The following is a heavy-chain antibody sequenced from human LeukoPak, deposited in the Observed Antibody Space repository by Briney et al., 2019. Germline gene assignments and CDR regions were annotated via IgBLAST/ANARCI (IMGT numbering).Heavy chain of an antibody. CDR3: AKDQRHYYDSSGYFIDY. Sequence: PGGSLRLSCAASGFTFSSYGMHWVRQAPGKGLEWVAFIRYDGSNKYYADSVKGRFTISRDNSKNTLYLQMNSLRAEDTAVYYCAKDQRHYYDSSGYFIDYWGQGTLVTVSS. J-gene: IGHJ4*02. V-gene: IGHV3-30*02. CDR1: GFTFSSYG. D-gene: IGHD3-22*01. CDR2: IRYDGSNK.